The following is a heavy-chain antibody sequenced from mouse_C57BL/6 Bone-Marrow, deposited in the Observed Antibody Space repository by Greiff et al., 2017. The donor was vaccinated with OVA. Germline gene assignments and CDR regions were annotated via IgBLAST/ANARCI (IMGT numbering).Heavy chain of an antibody. V-gene: IGHV1-15*01. Sequence: VQLQQSGAELVRPGASVTLSCKASGYTFTDYEMHWVKQTPVHGLEWIGAIDPETGGTAYNQKFKGKAILTADKSSSTAYMELRSLTSEDSAGYYCTRGYYGSGLCFAYWGQGTLVTVSA. J-gene: IGHJ3*01. CDR1: GYTFTDYE. CDR3: TRGYYGSGLCFAY. CDR2: IDPETGGT. D-gene: IGHD1-1*01.